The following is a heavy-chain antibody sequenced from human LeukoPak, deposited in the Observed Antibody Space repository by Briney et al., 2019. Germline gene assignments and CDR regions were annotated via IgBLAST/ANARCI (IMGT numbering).Heavy chain of an antibody. CDR1: GFTFSSYS. CDR3: ARDRGGYDILTGYYYYYGMDV. CDR2: ISSSSSYI. Sequence: GGSLRLSCAASGFTFSSYSMNWVRQAPGKGLEWVSSISSSSSYIYYADSVKGRFTISRDNAKNSLYLQMNSLRAEDTAVYYCARDRGGYDILTGYYYYYGMDVWGKGTTVTVSS. D-gene: IGHD3-9*01. V-gene: IGHV3-21*01. J-gene: IGHJ6*04.